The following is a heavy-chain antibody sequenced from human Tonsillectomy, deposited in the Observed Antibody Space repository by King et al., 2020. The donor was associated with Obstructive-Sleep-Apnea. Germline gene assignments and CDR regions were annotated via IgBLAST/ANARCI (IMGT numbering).Heavy chain of an antibody. CDR3: ASRPPAETYFGVFDF. CDR2: IKQDGSET. Sequence: VQLVESGGGLVQPGGSLRLSCAASGFTFSNFWMTWVRQAPGKGPEWVSNIKQDGSETYYVDSVRGRFTISRDNAKNSLYLQMNNLGAEDTAVYYCASRPPAETYFGVFDFWGQGALVTVSS. D-gene: IGHD3-10*01. CDR1: GFTFSNFW. V-gene: IGHV3-7*03. J-gene: IGHJ4*02.